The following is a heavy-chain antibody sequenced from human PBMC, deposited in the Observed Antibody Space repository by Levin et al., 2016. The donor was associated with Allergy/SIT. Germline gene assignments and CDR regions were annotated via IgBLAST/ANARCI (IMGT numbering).Heavy chain of an antibody. J-gene: IGHJ4*02. V-gene: IGHV5-51*01. CDR3: ARLSRYDSSGYDQKGAFDY. CDR2: IYPGDSDT. Sequence: VRQMPGKGLEWMGIIYPGDSDTIYSPSFQGQVTFSADKSISTAYLQWSSLKASDTAIYYCARLSRYDSSGYDQKGAFDYWGQGTLVTVSS. D-gene: IGHD3-22*01.